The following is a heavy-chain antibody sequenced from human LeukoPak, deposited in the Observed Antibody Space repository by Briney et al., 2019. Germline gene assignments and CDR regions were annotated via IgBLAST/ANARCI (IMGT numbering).Heavy chain of an antibody. CDR1: GYTFSGYF. J-gene: IGHJ4*02. CDR3: ARADSAYDFRY. V-gene: IGHV1-2*02. Sequence: ASVKVSCKASGYTFSGYFMNWVRQAPGQGLEWMGWINPNSGGTNYAQKFQGRVTMTRGTSISTAYMELSSLRSDDTAVYYCARADSAYDFRYWGQGTLVTVSS. D-gene: IGHD5-12*01. CDR2: INPNSGGT.